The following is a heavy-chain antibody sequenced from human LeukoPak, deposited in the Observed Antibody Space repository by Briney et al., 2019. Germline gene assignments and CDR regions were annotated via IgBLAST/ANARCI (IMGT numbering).Heavy chain of an antibody. D-gene: IGHD3-3*01. CDR2: INPNSGGT. CDR3: ARVRHDFWSGYYVDY. V-gene: IGHV1-2*02. Sequence: ASVKVSCKASGYTFTGYYMHWVRQAPGQGLEWMGWINPNSGGTNYALKFQGRVTMTRDTSISTASMELSRLRSDDTAVYYCARVRHDFWSGYYVDYWGQGTLVTVSS. CDR1: GYTFTGYY. J-gene: IGHJ4*02.